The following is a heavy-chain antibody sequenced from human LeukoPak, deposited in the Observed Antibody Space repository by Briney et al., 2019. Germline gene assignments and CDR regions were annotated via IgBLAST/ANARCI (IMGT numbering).Heavy chain of an antibody. CDR2: IRYDGSNK. D-gene: IGHD3-22*01. J-gene: IGHJ4*02. CDR3: APDGNYDSSGYYPHY. V-gene: IGHV3-30*02. Sequence: GGSLRLSCAASGFTFSSYGMHWVRQAPGKGLEWVAFIRYDGSNKYYADSVKGRFTISRDNSKNTLYLQMNSLRAEDTAVYYCAPDGNYDSSGYYPHYWGQGTLVTVS. CDR1: GFTFSSYG.